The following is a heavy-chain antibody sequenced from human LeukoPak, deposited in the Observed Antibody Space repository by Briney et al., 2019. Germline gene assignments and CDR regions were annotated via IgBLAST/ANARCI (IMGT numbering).Heavy chain of an antibody. Sequence: PGESLRLSCAASGFTFKKYWMNWVRQVPGKGLEWVANIKEDGSDKYYMDSVKGRFTISRDNAKNSLYLQMNSLRAEDTAVYYCARDIGYDSSGYYSGGTDYWGQGTLVTVSS. CDR1: GFTFKKYW. V-gene: IGHV3-7*03. J-gene: IGHJ4*02. D-gene: IGHD3-22*01. CDR3: ARDIGYDSSGYYSGGTDY. CDR2: IKEDGSDK.